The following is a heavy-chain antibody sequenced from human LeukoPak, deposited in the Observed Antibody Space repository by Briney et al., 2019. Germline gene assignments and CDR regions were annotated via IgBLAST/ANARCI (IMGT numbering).Heavy chain of an antibody. Sequence: GGSLRLSCATSGFTFNNYNMNWVRQAPGKGLEWVSYISSSGSTIYYADSVKGRFTISRDNAKNSLYLQMNSLRAEDTAVYYCAELGITMIGGVWGKGTTVTISS. J-gene: IGHJ6*04. CDR2: ISSSGSTI. CDR3: AELGITMIGGV. D-gene: IGHD3-10*02. CDR1: GFTFNNYN. V-gene: IGHV3-48*04.